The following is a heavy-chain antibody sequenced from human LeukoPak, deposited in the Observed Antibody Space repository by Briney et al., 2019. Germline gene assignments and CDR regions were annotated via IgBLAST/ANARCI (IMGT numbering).Heavy chain of an antibody. J-gene: IGHJ4*02. CDR1: GYTFTGYY. CDR3: ATPQETPDYGGKDTRFDY. CDR2: INPSGGST. Sequence: ASAKVSCKASGYTFTGYYMHWVRQAPGQGLEWMGIINPSGGSTSYAQKFQGRITMTRDTSTSTVYMELSSLRSEDTAVYYCATPQETPDYGGKDTRFDYWGQGTLVTVSS. D-gene: IGHD4-23*01. V-gene: IGHV1-46*01.